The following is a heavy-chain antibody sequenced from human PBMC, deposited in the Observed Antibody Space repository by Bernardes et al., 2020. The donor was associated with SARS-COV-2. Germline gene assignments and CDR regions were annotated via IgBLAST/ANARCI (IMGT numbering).Heavy chain of an antibody. CDR1: GFTFDDYA. D-gene: IGHD6-19*01. V-gene: IGHV3-9*01. Sequence: SLRLSCAASGFTFDDYAMHWVRQAPGKGLEWVSGISWNSGSIGYADSVKGRFTISRDNAKNSLYLQMNSLRAEDTAVYYCARDTLAVADTGYYYGMDVWGQGTTVTVSS. CDR3: ARDTLAVADTGYYYGMDV. CDR2: ISWNSGSI. J-gene: IGHJ6*02.